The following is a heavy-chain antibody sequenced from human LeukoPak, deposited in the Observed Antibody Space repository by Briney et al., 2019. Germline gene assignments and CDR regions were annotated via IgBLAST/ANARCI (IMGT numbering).Heavy chain of an antibody. J-gene: IGHJ4*02. V-gene: IGHV1-46*01. CDR2: INPSGGST. CDR3: ATAIYGSGSYYNLTNDY. CDR1: GYTFTSYY. D-gene: IGHD3-10*01. Sequence: GASVKVSCKASGYTFTSYYMHWVRQAPGQGLEWMGIINPSGGSTSYAQKFQGRVTMTEDTSTDTAYMELSSLRSEDTAVYYCATAIYGSGSYYNLTNDYWGQGTLVTVSS.